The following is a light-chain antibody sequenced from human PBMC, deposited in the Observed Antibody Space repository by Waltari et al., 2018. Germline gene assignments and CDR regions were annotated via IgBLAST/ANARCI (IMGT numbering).Light chain of an antibody. CDR2: DAS. CDR1: QSVSTY. J-gene: IGKJ1*01. Sequence: ESVLTQSPATLSLSPGERAPLSCRASQSVSTYLAWYQQRPGQAPRLLIYDASNRATGIPARFSGSGSGTDFTLTISSLEPEDFAVYYCQQRSNWLWTFGQGTKVEIK. CDR3: QQRSNWLWT. V-gene: IGKV3-11*01.